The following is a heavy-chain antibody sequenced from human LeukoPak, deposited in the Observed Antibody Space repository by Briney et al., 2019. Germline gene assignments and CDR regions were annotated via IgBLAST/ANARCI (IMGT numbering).Heavy chain of an antibody. J-gene: IGHJ5*02. V-gene: IGHV1-18*01. D-gene: IGHD6-19*01. Sequence: ASVKVSCKASGYTFTSYGISWVRQAPGQGLEWMGWISAYNGNTNYAQKLQGRVTMTTDTSTSTAYMELRSLRSDDTAVYYCATSPGRTGWLYNWFDPWGQGTLVTVSS. CDR2: ISAYNGNT. CDR1: GYTFTSYG. CDR3: ATSPGRTGWLYNWFDP.